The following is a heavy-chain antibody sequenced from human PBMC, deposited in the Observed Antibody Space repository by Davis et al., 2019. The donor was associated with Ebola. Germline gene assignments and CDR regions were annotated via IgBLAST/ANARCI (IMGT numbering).Heavy chain of an antibody. CDR2: ISSSGSTI. V-gene: IGHV3-48*03. CDR1: GFTFSSYE. Sequence: PGGSLRLSCAASGFTFSSYEMNWVRQAPGKGLEWVSYISSSGSTIYYADSVKGRFTISRDNAKNSLYLQMNSLRAEDTAVYYCARERGSDYLWGSYRWVYGMDVWGQGTTVTVSS. CDR3: ARERGSDYLWGSYRWVYGMDV. D-gene: IGHD3-16*02. J-gene: IGHJ6*02.